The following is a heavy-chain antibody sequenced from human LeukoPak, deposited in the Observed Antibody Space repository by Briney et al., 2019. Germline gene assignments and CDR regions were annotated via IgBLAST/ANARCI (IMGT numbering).Heavy chain of an antibody. Sequence: GGSLRLSCVASGFSCTGNWMSWVRQAPGKGPEWVASIKEDGSEKYYGDSVSGRFTISRDNAKNSLYLQMNSLRAEDTAVYYCAQEGNWGQGTLVTVSS. CDR2: IKEDGSEK. V-gene: IGHV3-7*01. J-gene: IGHJ4*02. CDR3: AQEGN. CDR1: GFSCTGNW.